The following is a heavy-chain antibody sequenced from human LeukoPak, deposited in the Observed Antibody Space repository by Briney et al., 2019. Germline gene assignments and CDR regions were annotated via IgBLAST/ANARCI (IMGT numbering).Heavy chain of an antibody. V-gene: IGHV4-34*01. J-gene: IGHJ6*04. CDR1: GGSFSGYY. Sequence: KPSETLSLTCAVYGGSFSGYYWSWIRQPPGKGLEWIGEINHSGSTNYNPSLKSRVTISVDTSKNQFSLKLSSVTAADTAVYYCARDRYDYVWGSPLDVWGKGTTVTVSS. CDR3: ARDRYDYVWGSPLDV. CDR2: INHSGST. D-gene: IGHD3-16*01.